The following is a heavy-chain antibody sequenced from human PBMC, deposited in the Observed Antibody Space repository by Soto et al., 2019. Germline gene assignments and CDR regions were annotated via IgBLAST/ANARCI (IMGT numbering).Heavy chain of an antibody. CDR1: GFTFHNFA. CDR2: ISGSGDGT. V-gene: IGHV3-23*01. Sequence: EVQLLESGGGLVQPGGSLRLSCAASGFTFHNFALSWVRQAPGKGLEWVSAISGSGDGTDYADSVKGRFTISRDNFKDTLYLQMNSLRAEDTGIYYWAGPGYSSQDYWGQGTLVTVSS. D-gene: IGHD5-18*01. J-gene: IGHJ4*02. CDR3: AGPGYSSQDY.